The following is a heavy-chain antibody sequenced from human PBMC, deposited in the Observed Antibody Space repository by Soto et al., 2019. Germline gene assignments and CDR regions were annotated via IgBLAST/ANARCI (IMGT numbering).Heavy chain of an antibody. Sequence: GGSLRLSCAASGFTFSSYAMHWVRQAPGKGLEYVSAISSNGGSTYYANSVKGRFTISRDNSKNTLYLQMGSLRAEDMAVYYCARDTYDILTGFAFDIWGQGTMVTVSS. CDR1: GFTFSSYA. J-gene: IGHJ3*02. CDR2: ISSNGGST. CDR3: ARDTYDILTGFAFDI. D-gene: IGHD3-9*01. V-gene: IGHV3-64*01.